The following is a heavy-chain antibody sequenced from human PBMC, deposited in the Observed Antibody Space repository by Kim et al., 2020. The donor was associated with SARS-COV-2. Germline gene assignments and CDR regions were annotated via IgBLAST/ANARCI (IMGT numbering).Heavy chain of an antibody. J-gene: IGHJ4*02. D-gene: IGHD5-18*01. CDR1: GFTFSSYG. Sequence: GGSMRLSCAASGFTFSSYGMHWVRQAPGKGLEWVAVIWYDGSNKYYADSVKGRFTISRDNSKNTLYLQMNSLRAEDTAVYYCARDRRSYTVDTAMVTDYWGQGTLVTVSS. CDR2: IWYDGSNK. CDR3: ARDRRSYTVDTAMVTDY. V-gene: IGHV3-33*01.